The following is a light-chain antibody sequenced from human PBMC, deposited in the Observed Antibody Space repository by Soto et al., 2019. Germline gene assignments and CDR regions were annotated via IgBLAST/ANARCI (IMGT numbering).Light chain of an antibody. CDR1: NSNIRSNY. CDR3: AAWDDRLYGWV. V-gene: IGLV1-47*01. J-gene: IGLJ3*02. CDR2: RNN. Sequence: QSVLTQPPSASGTPGQRVTISCSGSNSNIRSNYVYWYQQFPGTAPTLLMYRNNQRPSGVPDRFSGSKSGTSASLAISGLRSQDEADYYCAAWDDRLYGWVFGGGTKLTVL.